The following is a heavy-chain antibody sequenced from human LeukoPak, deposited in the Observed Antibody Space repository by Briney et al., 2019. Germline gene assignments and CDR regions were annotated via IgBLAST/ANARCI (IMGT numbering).Heavy chain of an antibody. J-gene: IGHJ4*02. CDR2: TSSDLNVK. V-gene: IGHV3-30-3*01. CDR3: AREGYYGSGSPPSLYFDY. Sequence: PGGSLRLSCAASGFTFRNYVIHWVRQAPGKGLEWVAVTSSDLNVKLYADSVKGRFTISRDNSRSTLYLQMNSLRPEDTAIYYCAREGYYGSGSPPSLYFDYLGQGTLVNGSS. CDR1: GFTFRNYV. D-gene: IGHD3-10*01.